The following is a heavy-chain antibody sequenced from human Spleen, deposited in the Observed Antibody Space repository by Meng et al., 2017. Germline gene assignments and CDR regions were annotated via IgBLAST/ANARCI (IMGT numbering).Heavy chain of an antibody. CDR3: ARDSRYSYGRGFDL. J-gene: IGHJ2*01. V-gene: IGHV7-4-1*02. Sequence: QVPLVQSGAEVKKPGSSVKVSCKASGYTFTSYAMNWVRQAPGQGLEWMGWINTNTGNPTYAQGFTGRFVFSLDTSVSTAYLQISSLKAEDTAVYYCARDSRYSYGRGFDLWGRGTLVTVSS. CDR1: GYTFTSYA. D-gene: IGHD5-18*01. CDR2: INTNTGNP.